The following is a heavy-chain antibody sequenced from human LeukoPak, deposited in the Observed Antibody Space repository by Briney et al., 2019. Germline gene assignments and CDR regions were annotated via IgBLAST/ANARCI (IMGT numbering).Heavy chain of an antibody. CDR3: ARLLDVTGYCSSTTCPTQSDV. CDR1: GDSISSYY. V-gene: IGHV4-4*07. Sequence: SETLSLTCTVSGDSISSYYWTWIRQPAGKGLEWIGRIYTTESKKYNPSLKSRVTMSVDTSKNQFSLKLDSVTAADTAVYYCARLLDVTGYCSSTTCPTQSDVWGQGTRVTVSS. J-gene: IGHJ1*01. CDR2: IYTTESK. D-gene: IGHD2-2*01.